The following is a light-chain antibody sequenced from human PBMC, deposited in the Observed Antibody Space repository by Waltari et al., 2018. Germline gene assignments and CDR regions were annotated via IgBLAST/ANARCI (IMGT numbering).Light chain of an antibody. CDR3: SSYAGSNNFVV. J-gene: IGLJ2*01. V-gene: IGLV2-8*01. CDR1: SSDVGGYNY. CDR2: EVS. Sequence: QSALTQPPSASGSPGQSFTISCTGTSSDVGGYNYVSWYQQHPGKAPKRMLYEVSKRPSGVPDRFSGSKSGNTASLTVSGLQAEDEADYYCSSYAGSNNFVVFGGGTKLTVL.